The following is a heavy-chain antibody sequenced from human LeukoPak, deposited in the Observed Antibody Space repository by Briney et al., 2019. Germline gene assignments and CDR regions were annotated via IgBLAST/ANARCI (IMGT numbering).Heavy chain of an antibody. Sequence: GGSLRLSCAASGFSFSDYNMNWVRQAPGKALEWVSSITTSSTYIYYGDSVKGRFTISRDNAKNSLYLQMNSLRAEDTALYYCARGLVGSTTTLFDYWGQGTLVTISS. CDR1: GFSFSDYN. J-gene: IGHJ4*02. CDR3: ARGLVGSTTTLFDY. CDR2: ITTSSTYI. D-gene: IGHD1-26*01. V-gene: IGHV3-21*04.